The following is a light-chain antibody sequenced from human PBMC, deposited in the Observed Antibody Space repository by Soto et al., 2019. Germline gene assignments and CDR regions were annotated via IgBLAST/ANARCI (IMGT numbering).Light chain of an antibody. Sequence: AIQMTQSPSSLSASVGDRVTITCRASQSIRNELGWYQQTPGKAPKLLIYAASRLQSGVPSRFSGTGSGTVFTLTIISLQPEDFATYYCLQDSNSPRTFGHGTKLEIK. CDR3: LQDSNSPRT. CDR1: QSIRNE. V-gene: IGKV1-6*01. CDR2: AAS. J-gene: IGKJ2*01.